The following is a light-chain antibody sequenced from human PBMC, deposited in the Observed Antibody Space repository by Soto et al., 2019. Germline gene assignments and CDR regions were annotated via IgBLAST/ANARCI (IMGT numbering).Light chain of an antibody. J-gene: IGLJ1*01. CDR3: SSYAGSYYV. Sequence: QSVLTQPPSASGSPGQSVTISCTGTKNDIGVYDFVSWYQHHPGKAPRLIIYEVVQRPSGVPDRFSGSKSGNTASLTVSGLQAEDEADYYCSSYAGSYYVFGTGTKVTVL. CDR2: EVV. V-gene: IGLV2-8*01. CDR1: KNDIGVYDF.